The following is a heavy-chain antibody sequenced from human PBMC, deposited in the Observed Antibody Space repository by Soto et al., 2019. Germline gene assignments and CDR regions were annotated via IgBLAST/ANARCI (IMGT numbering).Heavy chain of an antibody. J-gene: IGHJ4*02. Sequence: EVQLVESGGGLEQPGRSLRLSCAASGFRFDNYPMHWVRQAPGKGLQWVSGISWNTGSIGYADSVKGRFTISRDNAKNSLYLQMNSLRAEDTALYFCAKDLYYDILTGYPALEYWGQGTLVTVSP. CDR3: AKDLYYDILTGYPALEY. V-gene: IGHV3-9*01. CDR2: ISWNTGSI. CDR1: GFRFDNYP. D-gene: IGHD3-9*01.